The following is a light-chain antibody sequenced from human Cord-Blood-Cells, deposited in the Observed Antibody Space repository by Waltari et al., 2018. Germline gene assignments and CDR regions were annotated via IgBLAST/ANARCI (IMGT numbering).Light chain of an antibody. Sequence: SYELTQPPSVSVSPGQTARITCSGDALPKQYAYWYQQKPGQAPGLVIYKDSERPSGIPERCSGSSSGTTVTLTISGVQAEDEADYYCQSADSSGEVFGGGTKLTVL. CDR2: KDS. CDR1: ALPKQY. CDR3: QSADSSGEV. V-gene: IGLV3-25*03. J-gene: IGLJ3*02.